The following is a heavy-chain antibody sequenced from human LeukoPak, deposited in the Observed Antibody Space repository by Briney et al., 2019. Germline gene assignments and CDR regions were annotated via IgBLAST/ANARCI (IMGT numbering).Heavy chain of an antibody. CDR1: GGSISSYY. CDR3: ARDLLLGYCSGGSCSD. CDR2: INHSGST. D-gene: IGHD2-15*01. Sequence: SETLSLTCTVSGGSISSYYWSWIRQPPGKGLEWIGEINHSGSTNYNPSLKSRVTISVDTSKNQFSLKLSSVTAADTAVYYCARDLLLGYCSGGSCSDWGQGTLSPSPQ. J-gene: IGHJ4*02. V-gene: IGHV4-34*01.